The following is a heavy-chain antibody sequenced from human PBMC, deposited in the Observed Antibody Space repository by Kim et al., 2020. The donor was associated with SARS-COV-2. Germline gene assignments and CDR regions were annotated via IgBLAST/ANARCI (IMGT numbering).Heavy chain of an antibody. D-gene: IGHD2-2*01. CDR1: GFTFDDYA. Sequence: GGSLRLSCAASGFTFDDYAMHWVRQAPGKGLEWVSGISWNSGSIGYADSVKGRFTISRDNAKNYLYLQMYSLRAEDTALYYCAKDLFGYQLLLAYAFDI. V-gene: IGHV3-9*01. CDR3: AKDLFGYQLLLAYAFDI. CDR2: ISWNSGSI. J-gene: IGHJ3*02.